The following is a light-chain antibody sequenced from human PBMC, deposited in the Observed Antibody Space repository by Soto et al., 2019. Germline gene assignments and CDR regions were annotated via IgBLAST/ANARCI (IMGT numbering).Light chain of an antibody. CDR3: QYYNNYCWT. Sequence: DIPLTQSPSTPSASVGDRVTITCRASQSISSWLAWYQQKPGKAPKFLIYKTSNLESGVPSRFSGSGSGTEFTLTISSLQPDDFATYYCQYYNNYCWTFGQGTKVEIK. V-gene: IGKV1-5*03. J-gene: IGKJ1*01. CDR2: KTS. CDR1: QSISSW.